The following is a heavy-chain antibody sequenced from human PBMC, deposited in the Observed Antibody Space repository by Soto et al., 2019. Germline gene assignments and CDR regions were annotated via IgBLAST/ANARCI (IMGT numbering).Heavy chain of an antibody. V-gene: IGHV4-38-2*01. Sequence: PSETLSLTCAVSGDSIIGIYHWAWIRQSPGRGLEWIASIYHTGTTYYTPSLESRVTISVDTSKNQFSLKLSSVTAADTAVYYCARTMYYDSSFDYWCQGTLVTVSS. J-gene: IGHJ4*02. CDR2: IYHTGTT. CDR3: ARTMYYDSSFDY. D-gene: IGHD3-22*01. CDR1: GDSIIGIYH.